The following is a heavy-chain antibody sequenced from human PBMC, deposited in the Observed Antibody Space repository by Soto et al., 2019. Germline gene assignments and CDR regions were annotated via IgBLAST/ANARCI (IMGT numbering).Heavy chain of an antibody. CDR1: RHTFSTYW. V-gene: IGHV5-51*01. J-gene: IGHJ4*01. CDR3: VADFHGLGSSPNY. CDR2: MYPGDSDI. Sequence: PGESLKISCEGSRHTFSTYWIGWVRQVPGKGLEWMGLMYPGDSDIRYSPSFQGQVTISADTSISTAYLQWTNLKASDSGIYYCVADFHGLGSSPNYWGQGTLVTVAS. D-gene: IGHD3-10*01.